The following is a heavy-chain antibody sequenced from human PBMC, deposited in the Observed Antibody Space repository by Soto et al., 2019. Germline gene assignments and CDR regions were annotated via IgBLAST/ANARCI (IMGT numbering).Heavy chain of an antibody. V-gene: IGHV1-58*02. Sequence: SVKVSCKASGFTFTSSAMQWVRQARGQRLEWIGWIVVGSGNTNYAQKFQERVTITRDMSTSTAYMELSSLRSEDTAVYCCAAAVPAAIRYYYMDVWGKGTTVTVSS. D-gene: IGHD2-2*01. CDR3: AAAVPAAIRYYYMDV. J-gene: IGHJ6*03. CDR2: IVVGSGNT. CDR1: GFTFTSSA.